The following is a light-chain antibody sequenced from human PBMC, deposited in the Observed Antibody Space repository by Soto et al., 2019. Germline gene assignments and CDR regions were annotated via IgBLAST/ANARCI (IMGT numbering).Light chain of an antibody. Sequence: EIVMTQSPATLSVSPGVRATLSCRASQSSSNTLPWYQQKPGQAPRLLMYDASTRATGIPARFSGSGSGMEFTLTISSLQSEDFAVYYWQQYSNWPLYSFGQGTRLEIK. CDR3: QQYSNWPLYS. J-gene: IGKJ2*03. CDR1: QSSSNT. V-gene: IGKV3-15*01. CDR2: DAS.